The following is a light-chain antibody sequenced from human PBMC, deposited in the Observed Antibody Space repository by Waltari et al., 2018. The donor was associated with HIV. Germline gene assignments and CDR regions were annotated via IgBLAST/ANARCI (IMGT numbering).Light chain of an antibody. CDR2: DVS. J-gene: IGLJ1*01. Sequence: QSALTQPASVSGSPGQSITISCTGTSSDVGGYNYVSWYQQHPGKAPKLMIYDVSNRPSGVSNRFSGSKSGNTASLTISGLQAEDAADYYCSSYTSSNTLPYVFGTGTKVTVL. CDR3: SSYTSSNTLPYV. V-gene: IGLV2-14*03. CDR1: SSDVGGYNY.